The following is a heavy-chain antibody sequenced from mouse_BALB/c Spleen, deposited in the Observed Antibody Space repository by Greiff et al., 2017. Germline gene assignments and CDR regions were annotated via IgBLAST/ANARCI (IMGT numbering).Heavy chain of an antibody. D-gene: IGHD2-3*01. Sequence: VQLKESGPELVKPGASLKISCKASGYSFTGYTMNWVKQSHGKNLEWIGLINPYNGGTSYNQKFKGKATLTVDKSSSTAYMELLSLTSEDSAVYSCARGSGYCAWFAYWGQGTLVTVSA. CDR3: ARGSGYCAWFAY. V-gene: IGHV1-18*01. CDR1: GYSFTGYT. J-gene: IGHJ3*01. CDR2: INPYNGGT.